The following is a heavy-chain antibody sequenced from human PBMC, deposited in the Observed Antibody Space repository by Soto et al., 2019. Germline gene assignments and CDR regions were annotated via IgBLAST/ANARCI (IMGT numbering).Heavy chain of an antibody. J-gene: IGHJ4*03. CDR2: ISGRSEET. Sequence: PVRLQRVPCSASGGTFSKHDMRWVRQETGKQLEWLSTISGRSEETNYAESWKGRFSISRDNSNNTVHLQLDSRRAEDTAVYFCANLGCVLIELYCFRQWGHGTLGTVSS. V-gene: IGHV3-23*01. CDR1: GGTFSKHD. CDR3: ANLGCVLIELYCFRQ. D-gene: IGHD2-8*02.